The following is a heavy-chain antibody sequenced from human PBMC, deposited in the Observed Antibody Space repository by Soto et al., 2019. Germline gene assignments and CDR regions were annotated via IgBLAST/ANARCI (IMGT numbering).Heavy chain of an antibody. J-gene: IGHJ4*02. V-gene: IGHV3-23*01. CDR1: GFTFSSYA. CDR3: AKGDYDFWSGYYEY. Sequence: GGSLRLSCAASGFTFSSYAMSWVRQAPGKGLEWVSAISGSGGSTYYADSVKGRFTISRDNSKNTLYLQMNSLRAEDTAVYYCAKGDYDFWSGYYEYWGQGTLVTVSS. CDR2: ISGSGGST. D-gene: IGHD3-3*01.